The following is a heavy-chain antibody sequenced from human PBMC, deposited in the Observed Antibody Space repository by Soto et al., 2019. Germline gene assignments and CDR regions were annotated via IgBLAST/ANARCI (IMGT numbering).Heavy chain of an antibody. CDR1: GFTFSSYS. Sequence: GGSLRLSCAASGFTFSSYSMNWVRQAPGKGLEWVSYISSSSSTIYYADSVKGRFTISRDNAKNSLYLQMNSLRDEDTAVYYCAREFVTIFGVVRTYYYGMDVWGQGTKVTVSS. V-gene: IGHV3-48*02. CDR3: AREFVTIFGVVRTYYYGMDV. D-gene: IGHD3-3*01. J-gene: IGHJ6*02. CDR2: ISSSSSTI.